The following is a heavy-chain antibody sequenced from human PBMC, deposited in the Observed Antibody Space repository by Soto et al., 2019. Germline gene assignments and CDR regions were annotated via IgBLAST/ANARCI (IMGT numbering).Heavy chain of an antibody. CDR3: AKDRGSGGIVTGTPDS. J-gene: IGHJ4*02. D-gene: IGHD3-9*01. CDR1: GFTVSSSA. V-gene: IGHV3-23*01. CDR2: LSAGGST. Sequence: EVQLLESGGGLVQPGGSLRLSCVISGFTVSSSAMTWVRQAPGKGLEWVSTLSAGGSTYFAASVKGRFTISRNSSANTLYLKMGSLKAEDTAVYYCAKDRGSGGIVTGTPDSWGPGTLVTVSS.